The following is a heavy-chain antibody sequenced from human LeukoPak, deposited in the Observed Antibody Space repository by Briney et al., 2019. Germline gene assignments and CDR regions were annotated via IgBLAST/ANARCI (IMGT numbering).Heavy chain of an antibody. D-gene: IGHD1-26*01. CDR3: ARVRPRDSGSYYCGINPSSLFDP. Sequence: ASVKVSFKASVYTFTSYGISWVRQAPGQGLEWMGWISAYNGNTNYAQKLQGRVTMTTDTSTSTAYMELRSLRSDVTAVYYCARVRPRDSGSYYCGINPSSLFDPWGQGTLVTVSS. CDR1: VYTFTSYG. J-gene: IGHJ5*02. V-gene: IGHV1-18*01. CDR2: ISAYNGNT.